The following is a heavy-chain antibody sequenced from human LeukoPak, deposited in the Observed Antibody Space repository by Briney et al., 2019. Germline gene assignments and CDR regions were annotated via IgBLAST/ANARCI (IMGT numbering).Heavy chain of an antibody. CDR3: AKVPYGDLRPLTG. Sequence: GGSLSLSFAASGFTFSSYAMNWVRQAPGKGLEWVSGVSGSGGSTYYADSVKGRFTISRDNSKNTLYLQMNSLRAEDTAVYYCAKVPYGDLRPLTGWGQGTLVTVSS. D-gene: IGHD4-17*01. J-gene: IGHJ4*02. V-gene: IGHV3-23*01. CDR1: GFTFSSYA. CDR2: VSGSGGST.